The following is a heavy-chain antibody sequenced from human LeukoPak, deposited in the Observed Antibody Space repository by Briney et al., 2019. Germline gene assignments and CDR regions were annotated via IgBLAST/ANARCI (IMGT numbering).Heavy chain of an antibody. CDR3: AXXXRXXXXXFDH. CDR2: INYSGST. Sequence: ASETLSLTCTVSGGSISSYYWSWIRQPPGKGLEWIGYINYSGSTNYNPSLKSRVTMSVDTSKNQFSLKLSSVTAADTAMYYCAXXXRXXXXXFDHWXXGXLVTVSS. J-gene: IGHJ4*02. V-gene: IGHV4-59*01. CDR1: GGSISSYY.